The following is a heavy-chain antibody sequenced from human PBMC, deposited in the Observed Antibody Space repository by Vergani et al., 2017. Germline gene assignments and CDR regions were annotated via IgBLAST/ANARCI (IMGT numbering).Heavy chain of an antibody. CDR3: AVDGFSPFDH. J-gene: IGHJ4*02. V-gene: IGHV1-69*08. Sequence: QVQLVQSGAEVQKPGSSVKVLCIFSGPIVSWLRQAPGQGFEWMGRIITFSGTTNYAQRFQGRITIPADESPRPVYMELSNSRPDDTAVYYCAVDGFSPFDHWGQGTLVTVSS. CDR2: IITFSGTT. CDR1: FSGPI.